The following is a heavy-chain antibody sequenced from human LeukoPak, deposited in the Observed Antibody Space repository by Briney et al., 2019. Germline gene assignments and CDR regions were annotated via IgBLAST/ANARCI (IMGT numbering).Heavy chain of an antibody. Sequence: ASVKVSCKVSGYTLTELSMHWVRQAPGIGREWMGGFDPEDGETIYAQKFQGRVTMTEDTSTDTAYMEPSSLRSEDTAVYYCATGAKEKLRYFDWSNEYWGQGTLVTVSS. CDR1: GYTLTELS. CDR2: FDPEDGET. J-gene: IGHJ4*02. D-gene: IGHD3-9*01. V-gene: IGHV1-24*01. CDR3: ATGAKEKLRYFDWSNEY.